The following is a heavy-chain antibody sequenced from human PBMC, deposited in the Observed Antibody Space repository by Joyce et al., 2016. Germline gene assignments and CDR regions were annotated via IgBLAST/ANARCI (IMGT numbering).Heavy chain of an antibody. V-gene: IGHV3-7*03. J-gene: IGHJ4*02. Sequence: EVQLVESGGGLVQPGGSLRLSCAASGFTFSDYWMTWVRQAPGKGLECVATIKQDGSDKFYVDSVKGRFTISRDNAKNSLFLQMSSLSPEDTAIYYCTKNTRSPDYWGQGTLVTVSS. CDR2: IKQDGSDK. D-gene: IGHD2-2*01. CDR1: GFTFSDYW. CDR3: TKNTRSPDY.